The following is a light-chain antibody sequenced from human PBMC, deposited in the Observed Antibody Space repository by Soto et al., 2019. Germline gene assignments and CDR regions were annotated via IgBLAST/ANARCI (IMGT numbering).Light chain of an antibody. CDR3: TSYTSSITYV. V-gene: IGLV2-14*03. CDR1: SSDVGGYNF. J-gene: IGLJ1*01. Sequence: QSALTQPASVSGSPGQSITISCTGTSSDVGGYNFVSWYQHHPGKAPKLIIYDVTNRPSGISNRFSGSKSGNTASLTISGLQAEDEADYYCTSYTSSITYVFGTGTKRTVL. CDR2: DVT.